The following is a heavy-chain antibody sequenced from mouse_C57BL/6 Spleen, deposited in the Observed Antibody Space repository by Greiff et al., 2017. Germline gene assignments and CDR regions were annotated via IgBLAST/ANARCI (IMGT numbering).Heavy chain of an antibody. CDR3: ARSWYYGSSSWNAMDY. CDR2: IHPNSGST. D-gene: IGHD1-1*01. J-gene: IGHJ4*01. CDR1: GYTFTSYW. V-gene: IGHV1-64*01. Sequence: QVQLQQPGAELVKPGASVKLSCKASGYTFTSYWMHWVKQRPGQGLEWIGMIHPNSGSTNYNEKFKSKATLTVDKSSSTAYMQLSSLTSEDSAVYSCARSWYYGSSSWNAMDYWGHGTSVTVSS.